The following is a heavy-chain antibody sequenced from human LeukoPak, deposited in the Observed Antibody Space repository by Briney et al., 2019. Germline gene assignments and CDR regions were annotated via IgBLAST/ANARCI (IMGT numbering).Heavy chain of an antibody. CDR3: ARGYSSSWYYFDY. Sequence: GGSLRLSCAASGFTFSSYWMSWVRQAPGKGLEWVANIKQDGSEKYYVDSVKGRFTISRDNAKNSLYLQMNSLRAEDTAVYYCARGYSSSWYYFDYWGQGTLVTVSS. CDR2: IKQDGSEK. D-gene: IGHD6-13*01. J-gene: IGHJ4*02. V-gene: IGHV3-7*03. CDR1: GFTFSSYW.